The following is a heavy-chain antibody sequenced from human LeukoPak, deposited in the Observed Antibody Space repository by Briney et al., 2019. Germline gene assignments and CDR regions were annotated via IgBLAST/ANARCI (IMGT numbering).Heavy chain of an antibody. CDR1: GGTFSSYA. D-gene: IGHD6-6*01. V-gene: IGHV1-69*05. J-gene: IGHJ4*02. CDR2: IIPIFGTA. Sequence: ASVKVSCKASGGTFSSYAISWVRQAPGQGLEWMGGIIPIFGTANYAQKFQGRVTITTDESTSTAYMELSSLRSEDTAVYYCASVYSSSPRGDPFDYWGQGTLVTVSS. CDR3: ASVYSSSPRGDPFDY.